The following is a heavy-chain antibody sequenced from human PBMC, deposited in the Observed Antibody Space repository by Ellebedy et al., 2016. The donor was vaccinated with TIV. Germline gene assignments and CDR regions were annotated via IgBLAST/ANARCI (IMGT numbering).Heavy chain of an antibody. Sequence: MPSETLSLTCTVSGGSIRGYYWSWIRQSAGKGMEWIGRIYTTGSGDYNPSLQSRVTMSVDTSKNQFSLHLRSVTAADTAVYFCARVSLAGDFFDYWGQGTLVAVSS. CDR1: GGSIRGYY. D-gene: IGHD6-13*01. CDR2: IYTTGSG. CDR3: ARVSLAGDFFDY. V-gene: IGHV4-4*07. J-gene: IGHJ4*02.